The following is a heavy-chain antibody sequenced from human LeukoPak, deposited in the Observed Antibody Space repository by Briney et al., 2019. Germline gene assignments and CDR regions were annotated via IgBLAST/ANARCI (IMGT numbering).Heavy chain of an antibody. CDR3: AKDGTSSWFGEAT. D-gene: IGHD6-13*01. CDR2: ISTDGSDK. Sequence: GRSLRLSCAASVFTFSDYGTQWVRQAPGKGLECVSLISTDGSDKDYADSVKGRFTLSRDNPKNTLYLQMNSMRVEDTAVYYCAKDGTSSWFGEATWGQGTLVTVSS. J-gene: IGHJ5*02. V-gene: IGHV3-30*18. CDR1: VFTFSDYG.